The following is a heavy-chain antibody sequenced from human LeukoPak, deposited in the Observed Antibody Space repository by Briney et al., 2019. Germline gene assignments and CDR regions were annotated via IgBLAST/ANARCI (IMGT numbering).Heavy chain of an antibody. CDR2: IRYDGSNK. J-gene: IGHJ6*03. Sequence: SGGSLRLSCAASGFTFSSYGMHWVRQAPGKGLEWVAFIRYDGSNKYYAESVKGRFTISRDNSKNTLYLQMNSLRHEDTAVYYCAKEGQQQLLYILNYYHMDVWGKGTTVTISS. V-gene: IGHV3-30*02. CDR1: GFTFSSYG. D-gene: IGHD6-13*01. CDR3: AKEGQQQLLYILNYYHMDV.